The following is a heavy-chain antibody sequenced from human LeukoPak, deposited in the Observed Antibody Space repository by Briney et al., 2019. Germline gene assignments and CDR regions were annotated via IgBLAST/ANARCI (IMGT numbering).Heavy chain of an antibody. D-gene: IGHD2/OR15-2a*01. CDR2: ISYDGSSK. V-gene: IGHV3-30*18. CDR1: GFTFSSYG. J-gene: IGHJ6*03. CDR3: AKAADQYYYSYFYYMDV. Sequence: GGSLRLSCAASGFTFSSYGMHWVRQAPGKGLEWVAVISYDGSSKDYADSVKGRFTISRDNSKNTLYLQMNSLRVEDTAVYYCAKAADQYYYSYFYYMDVWGKGTTVTVPS.